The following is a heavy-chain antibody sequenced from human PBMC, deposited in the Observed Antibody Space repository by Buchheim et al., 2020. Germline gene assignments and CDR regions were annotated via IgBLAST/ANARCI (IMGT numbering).Heavy chain of an antibody. CDR2: ISSSSNTI. D-gene: IGHD7-27*01. CDR1: DFAFSAYA. V-gene: IGHV3-48*02. Sequence: EVQLVESGGGLVQPGGSLRLSCAASDFAFSAYAMNWVRQAPGKGLEWVSYISSSSNTIYYADSVRGRFTISSDNAKNSLHLQMNSLRDEDTAVYYCATWAFYHGVDVWGQGTT. CDR3: ATWAFYHGVDV. J-gene: IGHJ6*02.